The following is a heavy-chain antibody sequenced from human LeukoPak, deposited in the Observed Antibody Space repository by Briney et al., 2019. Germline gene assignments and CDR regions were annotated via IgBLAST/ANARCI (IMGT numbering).Heavy chain of an antibody. CDR3: AKGSYSARIDY. Sequence: SETLSLTCTASGGSISSYYWSWIRQPPGKGLEWIGYIYYSGSTDYNPSLKSRVTISVDTSKNQFSLKLNSVTAADTAVYYCAKGSYSARIDYWGQGTLVTVSS. CDR1: GGSISSYY. J-gene: IGHJ4*02. D-gene: IGHD1-26*01. V-gene: IGHV4-59*01. CDR2: IYYSGST.